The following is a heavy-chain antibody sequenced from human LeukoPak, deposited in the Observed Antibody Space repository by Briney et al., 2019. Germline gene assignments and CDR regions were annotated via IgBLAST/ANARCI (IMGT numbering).Heavy chain of an antibody. D-gene: IGHD5/OR15-5a*01. CDR2: ISGSGGST. CDR3: TRERCVSVYHAKEGIIWFDP. J-gene: IGHJ5*02. V-gene: IGHV3-23*01. Sequence: GGTLRLSCSVSGFTVSSKSMSWVRQAPGKVLEWVSAISGSGGSTYYADSVKGRFTISRDNSKNTLYLQMNSLRAEDTAVYYWTRERCVSVYHAKEGIIWFDPGGQGTLVTVSS. CDR1: GFTVSSKS.